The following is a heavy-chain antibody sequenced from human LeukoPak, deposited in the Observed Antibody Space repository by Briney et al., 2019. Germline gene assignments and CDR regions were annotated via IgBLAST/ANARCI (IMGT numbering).Heavy chain of an antibody. J-gene: IGHJ4*02. Sequence: SETLSLTCTVSGGSISSYYWSWIRQPPGKGLEWIGYIYYSGSTNYNPSLKSRVTISVDTSKNQFSLKLRSVTAADTAVYYCARERRYNSAWLAYYFDYWGQGTLVTVSS. D-gene: IGHD6-19*01. CDR3: ARERRYNSAWLAYYFDY. CDR2: IYYSGST. V-gene: IGHV4-59*01. CDR1: GGSISSYY.